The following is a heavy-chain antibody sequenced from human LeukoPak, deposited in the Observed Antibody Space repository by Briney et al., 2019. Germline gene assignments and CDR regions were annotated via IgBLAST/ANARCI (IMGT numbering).Heavy chain of an antibody. J-gene: IGHJ4*02. Sequence: QSGGSLRLSRAVSGFTVSIYAISWVRQAPGKWLEWLPAIRVGGGSTSYAVPVKGRFTTSRDNTKNTPYLQMNSLSAEDTAVYYCAKAIYCSSTSCLPWIQLWLHYWGQGTLVTVSS. CDR3: AKAIYCSSTSCLPWIQLWLHY. CDR1: GFTVSIYA. V-gene: IGHV3-23*01. D-gene: IGHD2-2*01. CDR2: IRVGGGST.